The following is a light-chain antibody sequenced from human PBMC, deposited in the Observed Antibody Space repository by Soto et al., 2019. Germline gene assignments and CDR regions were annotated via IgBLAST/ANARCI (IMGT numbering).Light chain of an antibody. Sequence: AIQMTQSPTSLSASVGDRVTITCRASQGIRNDLGWYQQKPGKAPKLLIYAASSLQSGVPSRFSGSGAGTDFTLTIRSLQPEDFATYYCLQDYNYPRTFGQGTKVEIK. V-gene: IGKV1-6*01. CDR1: QGIRND. J-gene: IGKJ1*01. CDR2: AAS. CDR3: LQDYNYPRT.